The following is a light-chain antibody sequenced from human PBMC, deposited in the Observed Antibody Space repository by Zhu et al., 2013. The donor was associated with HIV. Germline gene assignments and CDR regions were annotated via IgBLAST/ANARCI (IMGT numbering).Light chain of an antibody. J-gene: IGLJ3*02. CDR2: RNS. CDR3: SSYRGSRTLV. CDR1: SSNIGAGYD. V-gene: IGLV1-40*01. Sequence: QSVLTQPPSVSGAPGQRVTISCTGSSSNIGAGYDVHWYQQLPGTAPKLLIYRNSNRPSGVPDRFSGSKSGTSASLAITGLQAEDEADYYCSSYRGSRTLVFGGGTKLTVL.